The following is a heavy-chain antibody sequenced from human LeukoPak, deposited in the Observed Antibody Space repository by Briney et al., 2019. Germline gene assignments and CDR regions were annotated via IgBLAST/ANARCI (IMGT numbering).Heavy chain of an antibody. CDR1: GFTFDDYA. J-gene: IGHJ4*02. D-gene: IGHD6-6*01. Sequence: GRSLRLSCAAPGFTFDDYAMHWVRQAPGKGLEWVSGISWNSGSIGYADSVKGRFTISRVNAKNSLYLQMNSLRAEDTALYYCAKMGYGSSSGNYFDYWGQGTLVTVSS. V-gene: IGHV3-9*01. CDR3: AKMGYGSSSGNYFDY. CDR2: ISWNSGSI.